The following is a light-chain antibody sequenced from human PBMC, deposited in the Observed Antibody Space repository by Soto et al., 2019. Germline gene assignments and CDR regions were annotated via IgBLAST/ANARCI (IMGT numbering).Light chain of an antibody. CDR1: QSVSSSY. V-gene: IGKV3-15*01. J-gene: IGKJ4*01. Sequence: IVLTQSPSTLSLTPGERATLSCRASQSVSSSYLAWYQQKPGQAPRLLIYGASTRATGIPARFSGSGSGTEFTLTISILQSEDFAVYYCQKYNNWLTFGGGTKVDI. CDR3: QKYNNWLT. CDR2: GAS.